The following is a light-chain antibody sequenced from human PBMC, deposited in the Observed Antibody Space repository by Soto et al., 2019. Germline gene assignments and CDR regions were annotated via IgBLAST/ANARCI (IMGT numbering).Light chain of an antibody. CDR2: AAT. CDR1: QSISSY. V-gene: IGKV1-39*01. CDR3: QQSYSNPRT. J-gene: IGKJ1*01. Sequence: DIQMTQSPSSLSASVGDRVTITCRASQSISSYLNWYQHKPGKAPNLLIYAATTLQSGVPSRFSDSGSGTDFTLTISSLQPEDFATYYCQQSYSNPRTFGQGTKVDIK.